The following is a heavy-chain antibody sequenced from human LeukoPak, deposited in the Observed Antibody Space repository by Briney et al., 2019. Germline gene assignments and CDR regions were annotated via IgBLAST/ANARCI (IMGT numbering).Heavy chain of an antibody. D-gene: IGHD6-19*01. CDR3: ARLHSSGPSGYYYYMDV. CDR1: GGSFSGYY. J-gene: IGHJ6*03. Sequence: PSETLSLTCAVYGGSFSGYYWSWIRQPPGKGLEWIGEINHSGSTNYNPSLKSRVTISVDTSKNQFSLKLSSVTAADTAVYYCARLHSSGPSGYYYYMDVWGKGTTVTISS. V-gene: IGHV4-34*01. CDR2: INHSGST.